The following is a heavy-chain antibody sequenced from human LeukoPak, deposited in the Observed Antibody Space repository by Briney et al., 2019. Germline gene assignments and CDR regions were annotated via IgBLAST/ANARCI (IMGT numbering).Heavy chain of an antibody. J-gene: IGHJ4*02. V-gene: IGHV1-69*06. CDR1: GGTFSSYA. CDR2: IIPIFGTA. CDR3: ARDSSGWYVMGDY. Sequence: SVKVSCKASGGTFSSYAISWVRQAPGQGLEWMGRIIPIFGTANYAQKFQGRVTITADKSTSTAYMELSSLRSEDTAVYYCARDSSGWYVMGDYWGQGPLVTVSS. D-gene: IGHD6-19*01.